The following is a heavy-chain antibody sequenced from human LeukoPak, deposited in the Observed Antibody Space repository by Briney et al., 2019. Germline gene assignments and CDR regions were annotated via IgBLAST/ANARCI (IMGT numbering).Heavy chain of an antibody. CDR2: ISGSVGSR. CDR3: AKEPLQGIFDY. CDR1: GFTFSSDA. V-gene: IGHV3-23*01. J-gene: IGHJ4*02. Sequence: GWSLRLSCAASGFTFSSDAMSWVRQAPGKGLEWVSAISGSVGSRYYADSVKGRFTISRDNSKNTLYLQMNSLRAEDTAVYYCAKEPLQGIFDYWGQGTLVTVSS.